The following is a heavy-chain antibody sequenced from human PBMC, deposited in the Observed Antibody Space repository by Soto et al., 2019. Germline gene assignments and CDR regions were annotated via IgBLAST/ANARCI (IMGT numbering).Heavy chain of an antibody. CDR3: AKKYHYGSGSYLYYFDY. Sequence: EVQLLESGGGLVQPGGSLRLSCAASGFTFSHYAMSWVRQAPGKRLEWVSTISGGDGSTYYADSVKGRFTISRDNSXNXXYLQMSSLRAEDTAVYYCAKKYHYGSGSYLYYFDYWGQGTLVTVSS. D-gene: IGHD3-10*01. J-gene: IGHJ4*02. V-gene: IGHV3-23*01. CDR2: ISGGDGST. CDR1: GFTFSHYA.